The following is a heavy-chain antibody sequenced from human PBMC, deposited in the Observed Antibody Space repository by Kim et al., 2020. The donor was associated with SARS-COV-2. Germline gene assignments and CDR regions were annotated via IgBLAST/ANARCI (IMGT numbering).Heavy chain of an antibody. Sequence: GGSLRLSCAASGFTFDDYAMHWVRQAPGKGLEWVSGISWNSGSIGYADSVKGRFTISRDNAKNSLYLQMNSLRAEDTALYYCAKVDYGDSNFDYWGQGTL. J-gene: IGHJ4*02. CDR2: ISWNSGSI. V-gene: IGHV3-9*01. CDR3: AKVDYGDSNFDY. CDR1: GFTFDDYA. D-gene: IGHD4-17*01.